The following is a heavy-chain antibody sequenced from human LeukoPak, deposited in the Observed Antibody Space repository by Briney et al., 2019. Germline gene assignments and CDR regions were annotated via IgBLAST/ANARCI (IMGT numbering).Heavy chain of an antibody. J-gene: IGHJ4*02. CDR2: INHSGST. V-gene: IGHV4-34*01. D-gene: IGHD3-10*01. Sequence: SETLSLTCAVYGGSFSGYYWSWIRQPPGKGLEWIGEINHSGSTNYNPSLKSRVTISVDASKNQFSLKLSSVTAADTAVYYCARDIYYYGSGSRLFDYWGQGTLVTVSS. CDR3: ARDIYYYGSGSRLFDY. CDR1: GGSFSGYY.